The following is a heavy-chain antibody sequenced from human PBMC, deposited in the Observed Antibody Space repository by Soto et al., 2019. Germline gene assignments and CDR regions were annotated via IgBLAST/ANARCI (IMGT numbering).Heavy chain of an antibody. D-gene: IGHD2-15*01. V-gene: IGHV4-30-2*01. J-gene: IGHJ4*02. CDR2: IYHSGST. CDR3: ARGSVVAATLFDY. CDR1: GGSISSCGYS. Sequence: ASETLSLTCAVSGGSISSCGYSWSWIRQPPGKGLEWIGYIYHSGSTYYNPSLKSRVTISVDRSKNQFSLKLSSVTAADTAVYYCARGSVVAATLFDYWGQGTLVTVSS.